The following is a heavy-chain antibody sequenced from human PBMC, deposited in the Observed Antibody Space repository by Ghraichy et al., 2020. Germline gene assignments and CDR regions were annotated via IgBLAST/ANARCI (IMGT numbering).Heavy chain of an antibody. CDR3: ARGRAPAVTAQYS. Sequence: GALRLSCAASGFLVSGNSMSWVRQAPGKGREWVSAIYIGGRTYYADSVRGRFTISRDDSKNTLYLHMNNLRADDTAVYYCARGRAPAVTAQYSWGQGTLVTVAS. CDR2: IYIGGRT. CDR1: GFLVSGNS. D-gene: IGHD2-21*02. V-gene: IGHV3-66*01. J-gene: IGHJ4*02.